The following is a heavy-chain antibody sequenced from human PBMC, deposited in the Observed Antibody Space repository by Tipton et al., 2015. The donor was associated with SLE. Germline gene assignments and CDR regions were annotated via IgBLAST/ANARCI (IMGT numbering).Heavy chain of an antibody. CDR2: IYTGGRT. V-gene: IGHV4-4*07. J-gene: IGHJ5*01. D-gene: IGHD1-14*01. Sequence: TLSLTCTVPGGSLIGYYWSWIRQPAGKGPEWIGRIYTGGRTIHNPSLNSRVTMSLDTSKSQFSLKLTSVTAADTAVYYCARGGRNFPSGWFDSWGQGLLVTVSS. CDR1: GGSLIGYY. CDR3: ARGGRNFPSGWFDS.